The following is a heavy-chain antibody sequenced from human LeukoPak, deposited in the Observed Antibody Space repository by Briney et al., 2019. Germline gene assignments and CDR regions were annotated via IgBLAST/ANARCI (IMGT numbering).Heavy chain of an antibody. Sequence: ASVKVSCKASGYTFTGYYMHWVRQAPGQGLEWMGWINPNSGGTNYAQELQGRVTMTTDTSTSTAYMELRSLRSDDTAVYYCARSREVRGVIMRFGWSNWFDPWGQGTLVTVSS. J-gene: IGHJ5*02. CDR1: GYTFTGYY. D-gene: IGHD3-10*01. V-gene: IGHV1-2*02. CDR2: INPNSGGT. CDR3: ARSREVRGVIMRFGWSNWFDP.